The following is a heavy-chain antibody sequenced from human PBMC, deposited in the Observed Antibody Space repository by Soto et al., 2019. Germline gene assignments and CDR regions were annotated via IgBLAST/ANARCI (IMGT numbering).Heavy chain of an antibody. V-gene: IGHV4-59*01. Sequence: TLSLTCTVSGGSISSYYWSWIRQPPGKGLECIGYIYYSGSTNYNPSLKSRVTISVDTSKNQFSLKLSSVTAADTAVYYCARAPCSSTICYMWYYYYGMDFWGQGTSVPVSS. CDR3: ARAPCSSTICYMWYYYYGMDF. CDR1: GGSISSYY. CDR2: IYYSGST. J-gene: IGHJ6*02. D-gene: IGHD2-2*02.